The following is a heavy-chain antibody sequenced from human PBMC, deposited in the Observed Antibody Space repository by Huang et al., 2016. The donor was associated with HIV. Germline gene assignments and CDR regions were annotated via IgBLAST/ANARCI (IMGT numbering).Heavy chain of an antibody. Sequence: QVQLQESGPGLVKPSETLSLTCTVSGGSISSHYWSWIRQPPGKGLEGIGSSYYRGRTTYTPSLKSRVTISVDTSKTQCALKLTSVTAADTAVYYCAGEPDAFDIWGQGTMVTVSS. J-gene: IGHJ3*02. V-gene: IGHV4-59*11. CDR2: SYYRGRT. CDR3: AGEPDAFDI. CDR1: GGSISSHY.